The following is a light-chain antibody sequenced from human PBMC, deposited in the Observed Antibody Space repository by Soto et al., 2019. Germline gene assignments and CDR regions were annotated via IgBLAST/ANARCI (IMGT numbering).Light chain of an antibody. V-gene: IGKV1-8*01. CDR2: AAS. CDR1: QGISSY. J-gene: IGKJ4*01. Sequence: IRMTQSPSSLSASTGDRVTITCRASQGISSYLAWYQQKPGKAPKLLIYAASTLQSGVPSRFSGSGSGTDFTLTIGCLQAEDFATYYCQQYYSYATFGGGTKVEIK. CDR3: QQYYSYAT.